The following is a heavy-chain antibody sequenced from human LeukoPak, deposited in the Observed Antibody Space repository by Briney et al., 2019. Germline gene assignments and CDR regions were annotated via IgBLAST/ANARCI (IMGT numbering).Heavy chain of an antibody. CDR1: GFTFSSYW. V-gene: IGHV3-7*03. D-gene: IGHD2-21*02. CDR3: AREPAYCGGDCYPT. CDR2: IKQDGSEK. Sequence: GGSLRLSCAASGFTFSSYWMSWVRQAPGKGLEWVANIKQDGSEKYYVDSVKGRFTISRDNAKNSLYLQMNSLGAEDTAVYYCAREPAYCGGDCYPTWGQGTLVTVSS. J-gene: IGHJ5*02.